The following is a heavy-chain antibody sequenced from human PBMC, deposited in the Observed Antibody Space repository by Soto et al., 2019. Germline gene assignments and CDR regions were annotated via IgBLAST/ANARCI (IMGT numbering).Heavy chain of an antibody. CDR2: IYYSGST. J-gene: IGHJ4*02. D-gene: IGHD4-17*01. CDR3: ARRYGYYFDY. CDR1: GGSICSYY. Sequence: SETLSLTCTVSGGSICSYYWSWLRQPPGKGLEWIGYIYYSGSTNYNPSLKSRVTISVDTSKNQLSLKLSSVTAADTAVYYCARRYGYYFDYWGQGTLVTVSS. V-gene: IGHV4-59*08.